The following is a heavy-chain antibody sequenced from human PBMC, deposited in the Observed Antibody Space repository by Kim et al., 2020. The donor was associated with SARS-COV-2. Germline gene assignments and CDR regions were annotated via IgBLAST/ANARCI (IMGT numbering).Heavy chain of an antibody. Sequence: YNPSLKSRVTISVDTSKNQFSLKLSSVTAADTAVYYCARSGSRMRGGIDYWGQGTLVTVSS. V-gene: IGHV4-34*01. J-gene: IGHJ4*02. D-gene: IGHD3-16*01. CDR3: ARSGSRMRGGIDY.